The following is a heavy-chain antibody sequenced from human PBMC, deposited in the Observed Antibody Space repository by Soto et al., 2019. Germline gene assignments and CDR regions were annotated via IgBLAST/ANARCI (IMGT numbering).Heavy chain of an antibody. J-gene: IGHJ6*02. CDR1: GGSISSGGYY. CDR2: IYYSGST. CDR3: ARDRGYDAHDYYYNAMDV. V-gene: IGHV4-31*03. Sequence: PSETLSLTCTVSGGSISSGGYYWSWIRQHPGKGLEWIGYIYYSGSTYYNPTLKSRVTISVDTSKDQFSLKLSSVTAADTAVYYCARDRGYDAHDYYYNAMDVWGQGTMVTVSS. D-gene: IGHD2-15*01.